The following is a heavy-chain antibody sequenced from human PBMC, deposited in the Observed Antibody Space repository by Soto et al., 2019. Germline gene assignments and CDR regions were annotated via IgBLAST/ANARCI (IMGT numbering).Heavy chain of an antibody. D-gene: IGHD6-19*01. Sequence: ASVKVSCKASGYTFTSYAMHWVRQAPGQRLEWMGWINAGNGNTKYSQKFQGRVTITRDTSASTAYMELSSLRSEDTAVYYCARDYGSIAVAARHDYYYGMDVWGKGTTVTVSS. CDR2: INAGNGNT. V-gene: IGHV1-3*01. CDR1: GYTFTSYA. J-gene: IGHJ6*04. CDR3: ARDYGSIAVAARHDYYYGMDV.